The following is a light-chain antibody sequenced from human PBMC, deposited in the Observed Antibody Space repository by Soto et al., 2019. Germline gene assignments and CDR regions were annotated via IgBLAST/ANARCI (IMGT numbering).Light chain of an antibody. CDR2: DAS. Sequence: EIVLTQSPAPLSLSPGERATLSCRASQSVSSYLAWYQQKPGQAPRLLIYDASNSATGIPARFSGSGSGTDFTLTISSLEPEDFAVYYCQQRSNWPTFGGGTKVDIK. J-gene: IGKJ4*01. CDR1: QSVSSY. CDR3: QQRSNWPT. V-gene: IGKV3-11*01.